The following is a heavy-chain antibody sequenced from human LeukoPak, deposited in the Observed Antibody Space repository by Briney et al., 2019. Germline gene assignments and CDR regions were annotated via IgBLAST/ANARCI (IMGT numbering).Heavy chain of an antibody. CDR3: ARLDFSIYLNDY. D-gene: IGHD4-11*01. V-gene: IGHV4-59*07. CDR2: IYYSGST. J-gene: IGHJ4*02. Sequence: SDTLPLICCVSGRPISRYYWLWIRQPPGRGLEWIGYIYYSGSTDYNPSLKTRVTISVDTSKHQLCLTLYSVTAADTAVYYCARLDFSIYLNDYWGQGTLVTVSS. CDR1: GRPISRYY.